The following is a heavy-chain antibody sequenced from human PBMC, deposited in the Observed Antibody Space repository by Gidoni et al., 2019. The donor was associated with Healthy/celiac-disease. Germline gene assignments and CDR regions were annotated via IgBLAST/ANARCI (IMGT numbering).Heavy chain of an antibody. D-gene: IGHD5-12*01. CDR2: MNPNSGNT. J-gene: IGHJ6*02. CDR3: ARFPHVAQGRTVYYGMDV. Sequence: QVQLVQSGAEVKKPGASVKVSCKASGYTFTSYDINWVRQATGQGLEWMGWMNPNSGNTGYAQKFQGRVTMTRNTSISTAYMELSSLRSEDTAVYYCARFPHVAQGRTVYYGMDVWGQGTTVTVSS. V-gene: IGHV1-8*01. CDR1: GYTFTSYD.